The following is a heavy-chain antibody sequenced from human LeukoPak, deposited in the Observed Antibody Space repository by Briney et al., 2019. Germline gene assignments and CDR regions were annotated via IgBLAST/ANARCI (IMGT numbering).Heavy chain of an antibody. J-gene: IGHJ4*02. CDR1: GFTFDDYV. CDR3: AKEGVGYSGSSD. V-gene: IGHV3-9*01. Sequence: GGSLRLSCAASGFTFDDYVMHWVRQAPGKGLEWVSGISWNSGSIGYADSVKGRFTISRDNAKNSLYLQMNSLRAEDTALYYCAKEGVGYSGSSDWGQGTLVTVSS. D-gene: IGHD1-26*01. CDR2: ISWNSGSI.